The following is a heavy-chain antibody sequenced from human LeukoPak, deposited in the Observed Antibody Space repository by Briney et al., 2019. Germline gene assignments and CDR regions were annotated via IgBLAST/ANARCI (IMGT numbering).Heavy chain of an antibody. V-gene: IGHV1-18*01. J-gene: IGHJ4*02. D-gene: IGHD3-3*01. CDR2: ISAYNVYT. CDR3: VRDHYDFWSGRRGYFDF. CDR1: GYNFRSYG. Sequence: ASVKVSCKASGYNFRSYGLSWVRQAPGQGLEWMGWISAYNVYTNSAQKFQGRVTMTTDTSTNTAYMELRSLRSDDTAVFYCVRDHYDFWSGRRGYFDFWGQGTLVTVSP.